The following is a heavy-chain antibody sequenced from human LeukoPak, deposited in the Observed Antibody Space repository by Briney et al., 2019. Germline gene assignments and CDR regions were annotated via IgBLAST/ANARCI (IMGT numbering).Heavy chain of an antibody. CDR3: ATDKAPLYSGYDWGLDF. Sequence: PGRSLRLSCAASGFTFHHYAIRWVRQVPGKGLEWVSGISWNSAYIGYADSVKGRFTISRDNAKNSVYLQMNSLRAEDTALYYCATDKAPLYSGYDWGLDFWGQGTMVTVSS. J-gene: IGHJ4*02. CDR2: ISWNSAYI. D-gene: IGHD5-12*01. V-gene: IGHV3-9*01. CDR1: GFTFHHYA.